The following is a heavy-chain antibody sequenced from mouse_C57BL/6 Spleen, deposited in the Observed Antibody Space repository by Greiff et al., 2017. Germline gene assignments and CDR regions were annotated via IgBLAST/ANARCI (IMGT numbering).Heavy chain of an antibody. Sequence: QVQLQQSGAELVKPGASVKLSCTASGYTFTSYWMHWVKQRPGRGLEWIGRIVPNSGGTKYTEKFKSKATLTVDKPSSTAYMQLSSLTSEDSAVYDCARGEGDAMDYWGQGTSVTVSS. J-gene: IGHJ4*01. D-gene: IGHD3-3*01. CDR2: IVPNSGGT. V-gene: IGHV1-72*01. CDR1: GYTFTSYW. CDR3: ARGEGDAMDY.